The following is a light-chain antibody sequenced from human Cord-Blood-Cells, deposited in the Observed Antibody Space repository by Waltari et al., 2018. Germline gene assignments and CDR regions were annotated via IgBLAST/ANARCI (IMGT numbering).Light chain of an antibody. V-gene: IGLV2-11*01. CDR2: DVS. J-gene: IGLJ3*02. CDR3: CSYAGSYTLV. CDR1: STAVEGYSY. Sequence: HSRLTQPHSAYGSPGRSGTISRARPSTAVEGYSYVSWYQQHPGKAPKLMIYDVSKRPSGVPDRFSGSKSGNTASLTISGLQAEDEADYYCCSYAGSYTLVFGGGTKLTVL.